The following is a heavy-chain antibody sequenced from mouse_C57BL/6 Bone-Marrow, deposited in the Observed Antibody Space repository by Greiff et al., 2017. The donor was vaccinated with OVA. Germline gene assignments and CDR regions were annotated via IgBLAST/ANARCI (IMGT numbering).Heavy chain of an antibody. Sequence: VKLQESGAELVRPGASVTLSCKASGYTFTDYEMHWVKQTPVHGLEWIGAIDPETGGTAYNQKFKGKAILTADKSSSTADMERRSLTSEDSAVYYCTRRDYGYDVDYWGQGTTLTVSS. J-gene: IGHJ2*01. CDR1: GYTFTDYE. CDR2: IDPETGGT. D-gene: IGHD2-2*01. CDR3: TRRDYGYDVDY. V-gene: IGHV1-15*01.